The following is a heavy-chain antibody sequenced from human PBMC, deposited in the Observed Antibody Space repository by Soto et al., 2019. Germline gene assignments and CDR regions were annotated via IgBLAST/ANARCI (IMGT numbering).Heavy chain of an antibody. Sequence: ASVKVSCKASGYTFSSYALHWVRQAPGQRLEWMGWINGCNANTNYSQKFQGRVTITTDTSATTAYMELRSLRSDDTAVYYCARVKGSGYHNWFDPWGQGTLVTVSS. J-gene: IGHJ5*02. D-gene: IGHD3-22*01. CDR1: GYTFSSYA. CDR3: ARVKGSGYHNWFDP. CDR2: INGCNANT. V-gene: IGHV1-3*01.